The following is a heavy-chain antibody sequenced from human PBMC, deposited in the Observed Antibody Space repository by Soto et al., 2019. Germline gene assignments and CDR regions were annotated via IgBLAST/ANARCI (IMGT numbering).Heavy chain of an antibody. CDR3: AKILQLGDYAYYYYGMDV. J-gene: IGHJ6*02. V-gene: IGHV3-30*18. CDR2: IEHHGSNK. Sequence: GGSLRLSCAASGFTLIDYWMSWVRQAPGKGLEWVANIEHHGSNKYYADSAKGRFTISRDNSKNTLYLQMNSLRAEDTAVYYCAKILQLGDYAYYYYGMDVWGQGTTVTVSS. CDR1: GFTLIDYW. D-gene: IGHD4-17*01.